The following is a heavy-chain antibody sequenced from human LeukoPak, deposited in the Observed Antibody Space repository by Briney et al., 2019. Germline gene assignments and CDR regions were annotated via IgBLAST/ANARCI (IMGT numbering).Heavy chain of an antibody. CDR3: AKAHSIAVADPYYYYDGMDV. Sequence: PGGSLRLSCAASGFTFDDYAMHWVRQAPGKGLEWVSGISWNSGSIGYADSVKGRFTISRDNAKNSLYLQMNSLRAEDTALYYCAKAHSIAVADPYYYYDGMDVWGQGTTVTVSS. D-gene: IGHD6-19*01. CDR2: ISWNSGSI. J-gene: IGHJ6*02. CDR1: GFTFDDYA. V-gene: IGHV3-9*01.